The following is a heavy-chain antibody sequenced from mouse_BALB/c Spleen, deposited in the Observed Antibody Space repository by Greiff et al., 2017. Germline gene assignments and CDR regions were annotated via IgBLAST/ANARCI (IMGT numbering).Heavy chain of an antibody. CDR1: GFTFSSFG. J-gene: IGHJ4*01. D-gene: IGHD2-1*01. CDR2: ISSGSSTI. CDR3: ARDRNDYDAMDY. Sequence: EVQLQESGGGLVQPGGSRKLSCAASGFTFSSFGMHWVRQAPEKGLEWVAYISSGSSTIYYADTVKGRFTISRDNPKNTLFLQMTSLRSEDTAMYYCARDRNDYDAMDYWGQGTSVTVSS. V-gene: IGHV5-17*02.